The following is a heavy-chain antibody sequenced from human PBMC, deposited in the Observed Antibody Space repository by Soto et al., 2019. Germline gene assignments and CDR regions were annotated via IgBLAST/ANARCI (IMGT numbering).Heavy chain of an antibody. J-gene: IGHJ6*02. V-gene: IGHV3-21*01. Sequence: EVQLVESWGGLVKPGGSLRLSCAASGFTFSYYSMNWVRQVPGKGLEWVSSISSSSSYISYADSVKGRFTISRDNAKNSLYLQMNSLRAEDTAVYYCARVVDYYDPYYYYGMDVWGQGTTVTVSS. CDR1: GFTFSYYS. CDR2: ISSSSSYI. CDR3: ARVVDYYDPYYYYGMDV. D-gene: IGHD3-22*01.